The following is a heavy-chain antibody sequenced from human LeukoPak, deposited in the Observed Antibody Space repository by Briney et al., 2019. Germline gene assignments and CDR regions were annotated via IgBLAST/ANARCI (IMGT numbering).Heavy chain of an antibody. J-gene: IGHJ4*02. CDR2: INPNSGGT. Sequence: ASVKVSCKASGYTFTGYYMHWVRQSPGQGLEWMGWINPNSGGTNYAQKFQGRVTMTRDTSISTAYMELSRLRSDDTAVYYCARGPPYCSSTSCRFFDYWGRGTLVTVSS. CDR1: GYTFTGYY. D-gene: IGHD2-2*01. V-gene: IGHV1-2*02. CDR3: ARGPPYCSSTSCRFFDY.